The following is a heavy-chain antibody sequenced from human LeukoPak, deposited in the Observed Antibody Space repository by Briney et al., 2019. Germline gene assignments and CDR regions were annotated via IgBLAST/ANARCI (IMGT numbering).Heavy chain of an antibody. CDR3: ARGLTYDILTGYQY. D-gene: IGHD3-9*01. CDR2: ISSSSSYI. CDR1: GFTFSSYS. Sequence: GGSLRLSCAASGFTFSSYSMNWVRQAPGKGLEWVSSISSSSSYIYYADSVKGRFTISRDNAKNSLYLQMNSLRAEDTAVYYCARGLTYDILTGYQYWGQGTLVTVSP. J-gene: IGHJ4*02. V-gene: IGHV3-21*01.